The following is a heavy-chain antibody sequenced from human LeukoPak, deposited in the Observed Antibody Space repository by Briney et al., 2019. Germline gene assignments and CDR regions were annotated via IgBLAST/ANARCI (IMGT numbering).Heavy chain of an antibody. V-gene: IGHV1-18*04. CDR3: ARSPRSVVVVAATPYDY. J-gene: IGHJ4*02. Sequence: GASVTVSCKASGYTFTSYGISWVRQAPGQGLEWMGWISACNGNTNYAQKLQGRVTMTTDTSTSTAYMELRSLRSDDTAVYYGARSPRSVVVVAATPYDYWGQGTLVTVSS. CDR2: ISACNGNT. CDR1: GYTFTSYG. D-gene: IGHD2-15*01.